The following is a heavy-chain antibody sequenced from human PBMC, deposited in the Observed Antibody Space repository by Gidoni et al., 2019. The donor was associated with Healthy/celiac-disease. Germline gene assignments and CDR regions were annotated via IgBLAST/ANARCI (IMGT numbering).Heavy chain of an antibody. J-gene: IGHJ3*02. D-gene: IGHD4-17*01. CDR1: GFTFSSYS. CDR2: ISSSSSYI. Sequence: EVQLVESGGGLVKPGGSLRLSCAASGFTFSSYSMNWVRQAPGKGLDWVSSISSSSSYIYYADSVKGRFTISRDNAKNSLYLQMNSLRAEDTAVYYCARGGDYRSGVAFDIWGQGTMVAVSS. V-gene: IGHV3-21*01. CDR3: ARGGDYRSGVAFDI.